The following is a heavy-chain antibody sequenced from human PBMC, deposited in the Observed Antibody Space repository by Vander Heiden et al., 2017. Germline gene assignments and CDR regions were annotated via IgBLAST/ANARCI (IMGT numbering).Heavy chain of an antibody. CDR3: ARGYSYVSNWFDP. CDR2: VIPIFGTA. Sequence: QVQPVQSGAEVKKPGSSAKVSCKASGGTFSSYASSWVRQAPGQGREWMGGVIPIFGTANYAEKFQGRVTITADESTSTAYMGLSSLRSEDTAVYYCARGYSYVSNWFDPWGQGTLVTVSS. J-gene: IGHJ5*02. CDR1: GGTFSSYA. V-gene: IGHV1-69*01. D-gene: IGHD5-18*01.